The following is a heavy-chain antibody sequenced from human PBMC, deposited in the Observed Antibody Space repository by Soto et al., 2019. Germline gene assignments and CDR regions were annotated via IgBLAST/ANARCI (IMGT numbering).Heavy chain of an antibody. CDR3: ARVEAARPKMDY. J-gene: IGHJ4*02. CDR2: IYYSGST. D-gene: IGHD6-6*01. CDR1: GGSISSYY. V-gene: IGHV4-59*01. Sequence: SETLSLTCTVSGGSISSYYWSWIRQPPGKGLEWIGYIYYSGSTNYNPSLKSRVTISVDTSKNQFSLKLSSVTAADTAVYYCARVEAARPKMDYWGQGTLVTVSS.